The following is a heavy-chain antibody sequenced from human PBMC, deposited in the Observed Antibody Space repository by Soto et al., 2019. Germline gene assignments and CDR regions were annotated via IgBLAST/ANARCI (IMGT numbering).Heavy chain of an antibody. Sequence: QVRLVQSGAEVKKPGSSVKVSCKASGGTFSSYAISWVRQAPGQGLEWMGGIIPIFGTANYAQKFQGRVTITADESTSTAYMELSSLRSEDTAVYYCARDSPVDTAMVIRYYYYGMDVWGQGTTVTVSS. CDR1: GGTFSSYA. CDR2: IIPIFGTA. CDR3: ARDSPVDTAMVIRYYYYGMDV. V-gene: IGHV1-69*01. J-gene: IGHJ6*02. D-gene: IGHD5-18*01.